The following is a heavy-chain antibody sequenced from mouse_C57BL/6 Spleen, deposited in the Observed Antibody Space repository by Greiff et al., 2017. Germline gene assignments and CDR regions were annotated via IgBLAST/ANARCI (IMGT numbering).Heavy chain of an antibody. D-gene: IGHD1-1*01. CDR1: GYSFTSYW. CDR3: ARDTTVGFDY. J-gene: IGHJ2*01. CDR2: INPSSGNT. Sequence: VQLQQSGAELAKPGASVKLSCKASGYSFTSYWWHWVKQRPGQGLEWIGYINPSSGNTKYNQQFKDKSTLTADKSSLTAYMQLCSLTYEDATVYYCARDTTVGFDYWGQGTTLTVSS. V-gene: IGHV1-7*01.